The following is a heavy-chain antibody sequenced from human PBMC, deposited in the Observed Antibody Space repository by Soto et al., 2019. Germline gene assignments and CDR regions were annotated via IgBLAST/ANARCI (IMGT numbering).Heavy chain of an antibody. CDR2: IWYDGSNK. CDR3: ARDSADIVVVVAAMGYLYGMDA. J-gene: IGHJ6*02. V-gene: IGHV3-33*01. D-gene: IGHD2-15*01. CDR1: GFTFSSYG. Sequence: HPGGSLRLSCAASGFTFSSYGMHWVRQAPGKGLEWVAVIWYDGSNKYYADSVKGRFTISRDNSKNTLYLQMNSLRAEDTAVYYCARDSADIVVVVAAMGYLYGMDAWGQGTTVTVSS.